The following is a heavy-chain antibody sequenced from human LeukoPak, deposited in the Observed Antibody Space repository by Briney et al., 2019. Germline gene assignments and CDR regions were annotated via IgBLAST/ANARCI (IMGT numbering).Heavy chain of an antibody. D-gene: IGHD6-19*01. CDR2: IYYSGST. Sequence: SETLSLTCTVSGGSISSSSYYWGWIRQPPGKGLEWIGSIYYSGSTYYNPSLKSRVTISVDTSKNQFSLKLSSVTAADTAVYYCARTIAVAGYYFDYWGQGTLVTVSS. V-gene: IGHV4-39*01. CDR3: ARTIAVAGYYFDY. CDR1: GGSISSSSYY. J-gene: IGHJ4*02.